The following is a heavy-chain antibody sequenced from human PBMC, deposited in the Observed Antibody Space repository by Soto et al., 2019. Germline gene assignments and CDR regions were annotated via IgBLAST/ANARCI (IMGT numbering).Heavy chain of an antibody. J-gene: IGHJ5*02. Sequence: SETLSLTCTVSGGSISSGDYYWSWIRQPPGKGLEWIGYIYYSGSTYYNPSLKSRVTISVDTSKNQFSLKLSSVTAADTAVYYCARTILLRFLEWPHNWFDPWGQGTLVTVSS. CDR1: GGSISSGDYY. CDR3: ARTILLRFLEWPHNWFDP. V-gene: IGHV4-30-4*01. CDR2: IYYSGST. D-gene: IGHD3-3*01.